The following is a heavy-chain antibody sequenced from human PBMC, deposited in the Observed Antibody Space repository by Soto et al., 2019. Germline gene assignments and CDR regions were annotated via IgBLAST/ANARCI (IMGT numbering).Heavy chain of an antibody. D-gene: IGHD6-6*01. V-gene: IGHV3-23*01. J-gene: IGHJ3*02. CDR1: GFAFSSHP. CDR2: ISDSGGLT. CDR3: ARRAFGSSRSFDI. Sequence: LRLSCAASGFAFSSHPMSWVRQAPERGLEWVSGISDSGGLTYNADSVKGRFTISRDNSKNTLYLQMSSLRAEDTALYYCARRAFGSSRSFDIWGQGTMVTVSS.